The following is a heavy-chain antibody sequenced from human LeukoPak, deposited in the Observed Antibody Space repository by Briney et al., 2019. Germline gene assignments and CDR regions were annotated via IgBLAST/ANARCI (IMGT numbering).Heavy chain of an antibody. V-gene: IGHV3-11*04. J-gene: IGHJ4*02. CDR3: ARSVYLLYYFDY. CDR1: GFTFSDYY. CDR2: ISSSGSTI. Sequence: PGGSLRLSCAASGFTFSDYYMSWIRQAPGKGLEWVSYISSSGSTIYYADSVKGRFTISMGNAKNSLYLQMNSLRAEDTAVYYCARSVYLLYYFDYWGQGTLVTVSS. D-gene: IGHD2-8*01.